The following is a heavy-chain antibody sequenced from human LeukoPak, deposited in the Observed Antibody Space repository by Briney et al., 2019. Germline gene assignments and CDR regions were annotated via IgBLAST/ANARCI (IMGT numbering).Heavy chain of an antibody. J-gene: IGHJ5*02. CDR2: INWNGGST. CDR3: ARVSCSSTSCYMANWFDP. V-gene: IGHV3-20*01. D-gene: IGHD2-2*02. CDR1: GFTFDNYG. Sequence: GGSLRLSCAVSGFTFDNYGMSWVRQAPGKGLEWVSCINWNGGSTGYADSVKGRFTISRDNAKNSLYLQMNSLRVEDTALYHCARVSCSSTSCYMANWFDPWGQGTLVTVSS.